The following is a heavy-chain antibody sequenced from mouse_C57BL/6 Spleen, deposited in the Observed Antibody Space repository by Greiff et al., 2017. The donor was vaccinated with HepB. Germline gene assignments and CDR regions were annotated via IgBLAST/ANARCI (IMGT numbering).Heavy chain of an antibody. V-gene: IGHV5-9-1*02. CDR2: ISSGGDYI. CDR1: GFTFSSYA. J-gene: IGHJ1*03. D-gene: IGHD2-4*01. CDR3: TREGYEYDGNGYFDV. Sequence: EVKLVESGEGLVKPGGSLKLSCAASGFTFSSYAMSWVRQTPEKRLEWVAYISSGGDYIYYADTVKGRFTISRDNARNTLYLQMSSLKSEDTAMDYWTREGYEYDGNGYFDVWGTGTTVTVSA.